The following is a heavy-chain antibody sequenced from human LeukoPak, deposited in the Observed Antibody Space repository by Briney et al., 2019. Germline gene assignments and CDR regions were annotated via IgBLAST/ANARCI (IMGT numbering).Heavy chain of an antibody. CDR3: AGAERITIFGVVIRTDAFDI. J-gene: IGHJ3*02. CDR2: ISAYNGNT. D-gene: IGHD3-3*01. CDR1: GYTFTSYG. Sequence: ASVKVSCKASGYTFTSYGISWVRQAPGQGLEWMGWISAYNGNTNYAQKLQGRVTMTTDTSTSTAYMELRSLRSDDTAVCYCAGAERITIFGVVIRTDAFDIWGQGTMVTVSS. V-gene: IGHV1-18*01.